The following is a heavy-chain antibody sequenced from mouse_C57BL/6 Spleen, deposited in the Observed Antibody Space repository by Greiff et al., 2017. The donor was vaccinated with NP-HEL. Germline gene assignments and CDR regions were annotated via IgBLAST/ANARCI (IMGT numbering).Heavy chain of an antibody. CDR2: IYPGSGST. CDR1: GYTFTSYW. D-gene: IGHD3-2*02. V-gene: IGHV1-55*01. J-gene: IGHJ3*01. CDR3: ARSGTAQATSAY. Sequence: QVQLQQPGAELVKPGASVKMSCKASGYTFTSYWITWVKQRPGQGLEWIGDIYPGSGSTNYNEKFKSKATLTVDTSSSTAYMQLSSLTSEDSAVYYCARSGTAQATSAYWGQGTLVTFSA.